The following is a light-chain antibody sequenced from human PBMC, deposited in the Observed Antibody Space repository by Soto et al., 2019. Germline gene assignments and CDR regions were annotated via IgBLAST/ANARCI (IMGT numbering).Light chain of an antibody. J-gene: IGKJ1*01. CDR2: EAS. CDR3: QQYNTYSVT. V-gene: IGKV1-5*03. CDR1: QSISRG. Sequence: DIQMTQSPSTLSASVGDRVTITCRASQSISRGLAWYQQKPGKAPKLLIYEASSLETSVLSRFSGTGSGTEFTLTIGSMQHDDFATYYCQQYNTYSVTFGQGTKVEF.